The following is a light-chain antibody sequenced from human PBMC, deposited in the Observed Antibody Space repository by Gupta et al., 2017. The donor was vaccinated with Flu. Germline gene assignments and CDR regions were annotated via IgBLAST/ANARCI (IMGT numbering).Light chain of an antibody. CDR1: SSDVGGYNS. CDR2: EVT. Sequence: QSALTQPPSASGSPGQSVAISCTGTSSDVGGYNSVSWYQQHPGNAPKLVIYEVTKRPSGVPDRFSGSKSGNKASLTVYGLQAEDEAEYYCSSYAGRNTPEVFGTGTNVNVL. CDR3: SSYAGRNTPEV. J-gene: IGLJ1*01. V-gene: IGLV2-8*01.